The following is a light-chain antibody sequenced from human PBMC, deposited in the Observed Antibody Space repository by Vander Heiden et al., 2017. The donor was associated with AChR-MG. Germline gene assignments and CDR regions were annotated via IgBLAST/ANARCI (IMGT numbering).Light chain of an antibody. V-gene: IGLV2-14*03. CDR3: SSYTSSSTV. J-gene: IGLJ1*01. CDR1: SSDVGGYNY. CDR2: DVS. Sequence: HSALPQPASVSGSPGLSITISCTETSSDVGGYNYVSCYQQHPGKAPKVMIYDVSKRPSGVSNRFAGSKSGNTASLTISGIQAEDEADYYCSSYTSSSTVFGTGTKVTVL.